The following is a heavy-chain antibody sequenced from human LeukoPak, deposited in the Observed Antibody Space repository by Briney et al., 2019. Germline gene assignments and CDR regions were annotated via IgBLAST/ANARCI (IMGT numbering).Heavy chain of an antibody. Sequence: GRSLRLSCAASGFTFSSYAMHWVRQAPGKGLEWVAVISYDGSNKYYADSVKGRFTISRDNSKNTLYLQMNGLRAEDTAVYYCARGETYYYGSGSYLTGYYYYYGMDVWGQGTTVTVSS. CDR2: ISYDGSNK. CDR1: GFTFSSYA. D-gene: IGHD3-10*01. CDR3: ARGETYYYGSGSYLTGYYYYYGMDV. J-gene: IGHJ6*02. V-gene: IGHV3-30-3*01.